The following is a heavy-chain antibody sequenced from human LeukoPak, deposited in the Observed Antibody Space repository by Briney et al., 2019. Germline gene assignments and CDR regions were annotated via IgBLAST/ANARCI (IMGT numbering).Heavy chain of an antibody. D-gene: IGHD6-13*01. CDR3: ATIPATGPDNPCDP. J-gene: IGHJ5*02. V-gene: IGHV4-30-2*01. CDR1: GGSFSSGT. CDR2: IYYSGQT. Sequence: SETLSLTCAVSGGSFSSGTWAWIRQPPGKGLEWIGHIYYSGQTYYNLSLKSRVTISLNRSKKQFSLKITSMTAPNTAWYYCATIPATGPDNPCDPWGQGTLVSVSS.